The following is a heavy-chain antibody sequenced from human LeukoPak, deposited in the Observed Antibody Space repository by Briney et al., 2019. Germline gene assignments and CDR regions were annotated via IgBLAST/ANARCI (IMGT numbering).Heavy chain of an antibody. CDR1: GYTFTSYG. D-gene: IGHD5-18*01. J-gene: IGHJ6*03. Sequence: GASVKVSCKASGYTFTSYGISWVRQAPGQGLERMGWISAYNGNTNYAQKLQGRVTMTTDTSTSTAYMELRSLRSDDTAVYYCARVPEGYSYGYVSYYYYYMDVWGKGTTVTVSS. CDR3: ARVPEGYSYGYVSYYYYYMDV. V-gene: IGHV1-18*01. CDR2: ISAYNGNT.